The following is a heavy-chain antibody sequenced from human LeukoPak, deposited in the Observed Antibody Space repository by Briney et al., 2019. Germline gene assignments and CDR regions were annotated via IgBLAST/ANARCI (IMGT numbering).Heavy chain of an antibody. Sequence: GGSLRLSCAASGFTFSSSAMSWVRQAPGKGLEWVAVISYDGGNKYYADSVKGRFTISRDNSKNTLYLQMNSLRAEDTAVYYCARDLPWGYYDSSGYYANGYDYWGQGTLVTVSS. CDR2: ISYDGGNK. CDR1: GFTFSSSA. D-gene: IGHD3-22*01. J-gene: IGHJ4*02. CDR3: ARDLPWGYYDSSGYYANGYDY. V-gene: IGHV3-30*04.